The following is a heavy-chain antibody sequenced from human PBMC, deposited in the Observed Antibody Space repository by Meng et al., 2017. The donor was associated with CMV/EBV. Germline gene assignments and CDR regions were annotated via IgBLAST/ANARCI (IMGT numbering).Heavy chain of an antibody. Sequence: SETLSLTCTVSGGSISSSSYYWGWIRQPPGKGLEWIGSIYYSGCTYYNPSLKSRVTISVDTSKNQFSLKLSSVTAADTAVYYCARVNVVVPAAISFDYWGQGTLVTVSS. J-gene: IGHJ4*02. CDR2: IYYSGCT. CDR3: ARVNVVVPAAISFDY. CDR1: GGSISSSSYY. V-gene: IGHV4-39*07. D-gene: IGHD2-2*02.